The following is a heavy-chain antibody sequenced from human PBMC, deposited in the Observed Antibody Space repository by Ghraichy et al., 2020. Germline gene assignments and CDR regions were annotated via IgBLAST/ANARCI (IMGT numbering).Heavy chain of an antibody. Sequence: TLSLTCAVYGGSFSGYYWTWIRQPPGKGLEWIGEINHSGSTNYNPSLKSRVTISVDTSKNQFSLKLTSVTAADTAVYYCARGYCSSTSCYAYWGQGTLVTVSS. CDR2: INHSGST. V-gene: IGHV4-34*01. CDR3: ARGYCSSTSCYAY. CDR1: GGSFSGYY. J-gene: IGHJ4*02. D-gene: IGHD2-2*01.